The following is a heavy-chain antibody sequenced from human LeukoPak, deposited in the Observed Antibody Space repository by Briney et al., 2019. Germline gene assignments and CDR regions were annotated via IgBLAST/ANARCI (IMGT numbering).Heavy chain of an antibody. J-gene: IGHJ4*02. CDR1: GGSISSYY. V-gene: IGHV4-59*12. CDR3: AREDYGDYGAFDY. CDR2: IYYSGST. Sequence: SETLPLTCTVSGGSISSYYWSWIRQPPGKGLEWIGYIYYSGSTNYNPPLKSRVTMSVDTSKNQFSLKLSSVTAADTAVYYCAREDYGDYGAFDYWGQGTLVTVSS. D-gene: IGHD4-17*01.